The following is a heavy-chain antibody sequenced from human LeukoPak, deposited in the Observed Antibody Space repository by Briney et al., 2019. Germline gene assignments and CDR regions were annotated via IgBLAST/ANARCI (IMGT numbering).Heavy chain of an antibody. Sequence: GGSLRLSCAVSGFTLSNYGMSWVRQAPGKGLEWVAGISDRGGRTDYADSVKGRFTISRDNPRNTLYLQMNSLSAEDTAVYFCAKRGVVIRVILVGFHKEAYYFDSWGQGALVTVSS. J-gene: IGHJ4*02. V-gene: IGHV3-23*01. CDR3: AKRGVVIRVILVGFHKEAYYFDS. D-gene: IGHD3-22*01. CDR1: GFTLSNYG. CDR2: ISDRGGRT.